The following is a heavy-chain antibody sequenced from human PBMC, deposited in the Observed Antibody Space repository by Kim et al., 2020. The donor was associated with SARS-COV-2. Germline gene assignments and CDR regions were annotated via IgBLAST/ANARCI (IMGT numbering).Heavy chain of an antibody. V-gene: IGHV3-11*06. Sequence: GGSLRLSCAASGFTFSDYYMSWIRQAPGKGLEWVSYISSSSSYTNYADSVKGRFTISRDNAKNSLYLQMNSLRAEDTAVYYCARATFFASLYSSGGDGMDVWGQGTTVTVSS. CDR1: GFTFSDYY. CDR2: ISSSSSYT. CDR3: ARATFFASLYSSGGDGMDV. D-gene: IGHD6-19*01. J-gene: IGHJ6*02.